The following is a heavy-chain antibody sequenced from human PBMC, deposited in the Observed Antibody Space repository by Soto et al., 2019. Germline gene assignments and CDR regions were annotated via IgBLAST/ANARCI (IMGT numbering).Heavy chain of an antibody. CDR3: ARDSSGYCSSTSCYYYYYGMDV. V-gene: IGHV1-24*01. CDR1: GYTLTELS. Sequence: ASVKVSCKVSGYTLTELSMHWVRQAPGKGPEWMGGFDPEDGETIYAQKFQGRVTMTEDTSTDTAYMELSSLRSEDTAVYYCARDSSGYCSSTSCYYYYYGMDVWGQGTTVTVSS. J-gene: IGHJ6*02. D-gene: IGHD2-2*03. CDR2: FDPEDGET.